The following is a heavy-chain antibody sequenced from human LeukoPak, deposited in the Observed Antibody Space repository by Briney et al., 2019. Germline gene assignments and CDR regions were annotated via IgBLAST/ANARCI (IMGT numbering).Heavy chain of an antibody. CDR2: IYHSGST. CDR1: GYSISSGYY. J-gene: IGHJ3*02. D-gene: IGHD3-22*01. V-gene: IGHV4-38-2*02. CDR3: ARDGPYYYYSSGYYDAFDI. Sequence: SETLSLTCTVSGYSISSGYYWGWIRQPPGKGLGWIGSIYHSGSTYYNPSLKSRVTMSLDTSKNQFSLKLSSVTAADTAVSYCARDGPYYYYSSGYYDAFDIWGQGTMVTVSS.